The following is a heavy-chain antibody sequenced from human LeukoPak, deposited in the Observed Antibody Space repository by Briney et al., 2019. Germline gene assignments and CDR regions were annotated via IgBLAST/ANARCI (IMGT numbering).Heavy chain of an antibody. CDR3: ARALAHCTTTSCSLDY. V-gene: IGHV1-2*02. CDR1: GYTFTGHY. Sequence: ASVKVSCKASGYTFTGHYMHWVRQAPGQGLEWMGWINPNSGGTNYAQKFQGRVTMTRDTSISTVYMELRRLRSDDTAVYYCARALAHCTTTSCSLDYWGQGTLVTVSS. J-gene: IGHJ4*02. CDR2: INPNSGGT. D-gene: IGHD2-2*01.